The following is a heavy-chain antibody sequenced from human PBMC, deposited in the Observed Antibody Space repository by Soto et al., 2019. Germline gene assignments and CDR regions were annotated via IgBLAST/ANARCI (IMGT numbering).Heavy chain of an antibody. CDR3: ARDRGYSQFDY. CDR2: IYYSGST. J-gene: IGHJ4*02. D-gene: IGHD2-2*03. CDR1: GGSISSYY. Sequence: PETLSLTCTVSGGSISSYYWSWIRQPPGKGLEWIGYIYYSGSTNYNPSIKSRVTISVDTYKNQFSLKLSSVTDADTAVYYCARDRGYSQFDYWGQGNMVTVS. V-gene: IGHV4-59*01.